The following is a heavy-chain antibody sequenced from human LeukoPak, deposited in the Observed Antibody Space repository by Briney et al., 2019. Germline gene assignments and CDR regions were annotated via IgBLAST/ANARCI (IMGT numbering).Heavy chain of an antibody. D-gene: IGHD5-18*01. V-gene: IGHV1-69*05. J-gene: IGHJ6*03. CDR3: ARGQRGDTAMVGYYMDV. CDR1: GGIFSSYA. CDR2: IIPIFGTA. Sequence: SSVKVSCKASGGIFSSYAISWVRQAPGQGRAWVGRIIPIFGTANYAQKFQGRVTITTDESTSTAYMELSSLRSEDTAVCYCARGQRGDTAMVGYYMDVWGKGTTVTVSS.